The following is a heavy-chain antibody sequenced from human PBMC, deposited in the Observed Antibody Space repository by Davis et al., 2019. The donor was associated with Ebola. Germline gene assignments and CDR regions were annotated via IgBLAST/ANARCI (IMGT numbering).Heavy chain of an antibody. J-gene: IGHJ4*02. Sequence: GGSLRLSCAASGFTFADYAMHWVRQAPGKGLEWVSGISWNSGSIGYADSVKGRFTISRDNAKNSLYLQMNSLRAEDTALYYCAKDFCSGGSCYPYYFDYWGQGTLVTVSS. D-gene: IGHD2-15*01. CDR2: ISWNSGSI. V-gene: IGHV3-9*01. CDR1: GFTFADYA. CDR3: AKDFCSGGSCYPYYFDY.